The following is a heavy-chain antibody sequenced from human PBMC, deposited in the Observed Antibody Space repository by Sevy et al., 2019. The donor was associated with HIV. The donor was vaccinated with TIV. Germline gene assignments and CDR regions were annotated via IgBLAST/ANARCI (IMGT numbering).Heavy chain of an antibody. Sequence: GGSLRLSFAASGFTFSKYSMSWVRQPPGKGLEWVSTLYFGCGEINYADSVKGRFTISRDNSKSSVYLQMNNLRPEDTAVYYCAREGCTKPHDYWGQGTLVTVSS. CDR3: AREGCTKPHDY. D-gene: IGHD2-8*01. CDR1: GFTFSKYS. J-gene: IGHJ4*02. V-gene: IGHV3-23*01. CDR2: LYFGCGEI.